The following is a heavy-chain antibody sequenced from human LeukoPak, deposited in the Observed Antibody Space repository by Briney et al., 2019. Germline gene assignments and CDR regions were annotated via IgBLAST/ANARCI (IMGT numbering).Heavy chain of an antibody. CDR1: GYSISSGYY. Sequence: SETLSLTCTVSGYSISSGYYWGWIRQPPGKGLEWIGSIYHSGSTYYNPSLKSRVTISVDTSKNQFSLKLSSVTAADTAVYYCARADRWGGHVGEPDYWGQGTLVTVSS. D-gene: IGHD3-10*01. V-gene: IGHV4-38-2*02. CDR3: ARADRWGGHVGEPDY. J-gene: IGHJ4*02. CDR2: IYHSGST.